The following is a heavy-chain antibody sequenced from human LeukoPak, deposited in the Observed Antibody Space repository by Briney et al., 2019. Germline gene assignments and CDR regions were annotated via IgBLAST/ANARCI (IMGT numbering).Heavy chain of an antibody. V-gene: IGHV4-59*08. Sequence: SETLSLTCTVSGVSLSSDYWSWIRKPPGKGLEWIGSIYYSGSTNYNPSLKSRVTISVDTSKNQFSLKLSSVTAADTAVYYCARQKDSGTYPFDYWGQGTLVTVSS. CDR2: IYYSGST. CDR3: ARQKDSGTYPFDY. D-gene: IGHD1-26*01. CDR1: GVSLSSDY. J-gene: IGHJ4*02.